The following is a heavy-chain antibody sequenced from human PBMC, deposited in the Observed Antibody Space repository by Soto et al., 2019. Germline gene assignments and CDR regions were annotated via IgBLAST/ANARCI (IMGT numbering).Heavy chain of an antibody. CDR1: GFTFSSYG. D-gene: IGHD4-17*01. V-gene: IGHV3-30*18. Sequence: QVQLVESGGGVVQPGRSLRLSCAASGFTFSSYGMHWVRQAPGKGLEWVAVISYDGSNKYYADSVKGRFTISRDNSKNTLYLQMNSLRAEDTAVYYWAKARPVTTDWYCGLWGRGTLDTVSS. J-gene: IGHJ2*01. CDR2: ISYDGSNK. CDR3: AKARPVTTDWYCGL.